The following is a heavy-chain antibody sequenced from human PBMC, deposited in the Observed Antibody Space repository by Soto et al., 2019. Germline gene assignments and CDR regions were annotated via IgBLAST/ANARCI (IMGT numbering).Heavy chain of an antibody. D-gene: IGHD3-10*01. CDR3: AKAEWFGELLC. CDR1: GFTFSSYG. J-gene: IGHJ4*02. Sequence: QVHLVESGGGVVQPGRSLRLSCAASGFTFSSYGMQWVRQAPGKGLEWVAVISYDGSNKYYADSVKGRFTISRDNSKNTLYLQMNSLRAEDTAVYYCAKAEWFGELLCWGQGTLVTVSS. CDR2: ISYDGSNK. V-gene: IGHV3-30*18.